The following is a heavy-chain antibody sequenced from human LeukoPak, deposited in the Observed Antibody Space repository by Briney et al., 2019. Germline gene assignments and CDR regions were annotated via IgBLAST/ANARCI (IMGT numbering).Heavy chain of an antibody. V-gene: IGHV3-48*03. CDR2: ISSSGSTI. J-gene: IGHJ6*03. D-gene: IGHD3-10*01. CDR1: GFTFSSYE. CDR3: ARDQGSSNYYYMDV. Sequence: GGSLRLSCAASGFTFSSYEMNWVRQAPGKGLEWVSYISSSGSTIYYADSVKGRFTISRDNAKNSLYLQMNSLRAEDTAVYYCARDQGSSNYYYMDVWGKGTTVTISS.